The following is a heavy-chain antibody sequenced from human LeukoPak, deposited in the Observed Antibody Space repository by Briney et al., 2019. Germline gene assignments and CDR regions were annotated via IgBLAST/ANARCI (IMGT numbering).Heavy chain of an antibody. CDR1: GYTFTSYG. D-gene: IGHD2-2*01. Sequence: ASVKVSCKASGYTFTSYGISWVRQAPGQGLEWMGWISAYNGNTNYAQKLQGRVTMTTDTSTSTAYMELRSLRSDDTAVYYCARYSYQLLDNHDAFDIWGQGTMVTVSS. CDR2: ISAYNGNT. J-gene: IGHJ3*02. CDR3: ARYSYQLLDNHDAFDI. V-gene: IGHV1-18*01.